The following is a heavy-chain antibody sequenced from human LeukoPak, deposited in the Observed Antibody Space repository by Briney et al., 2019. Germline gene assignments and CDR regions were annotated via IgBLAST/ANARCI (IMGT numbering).Heavy chain of an antibody. D-gene: IGHD2-21*01. CDR3: TPVMVEDRGL. CDR1: GFIFNKAW. J-gene: IGHJ4*02. CDR2: IKSNNDGGAT. Sequence: GGSLRLSCAASGFIFNKAWMNWVRQAPGKGPEWVGRIKSNNDGGATDYASPVEGRFIISRDDSKNTIYLQMNRLIIDDTAIYYCTPVMVEDRGLWGQGTLVTVSS. V-gene: IGHV3-15*01.